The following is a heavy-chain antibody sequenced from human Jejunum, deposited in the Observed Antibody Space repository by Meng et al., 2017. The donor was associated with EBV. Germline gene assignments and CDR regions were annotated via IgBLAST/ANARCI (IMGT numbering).Heavy chain of an antibody. V-gene: IGHV2-5*02. CDR1: GFSLSTSGVG. Sequence: QITLKESGXTLVKXXXTLTLTCXVSGFSLSTSGVGVGWIRQPPGKALEWLAHIYWDENKRYSTSLRSRLSIMKDTSKSQVVLTMTNMDPVDTATYYCARRYGDYVRYFDSWSQGILVTVSS. J-gene: IGHJ4*02. CDR3: ARRYGDYVRYFDS. CDR2: IYWDENK. D-gene: IGHD4-17*01.